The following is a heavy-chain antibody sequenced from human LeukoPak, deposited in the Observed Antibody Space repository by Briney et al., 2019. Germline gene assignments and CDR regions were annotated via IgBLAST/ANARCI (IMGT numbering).Heavy chain of an antibody. J-gene: IGHJ4*02. V-gene: IGHV3-7*01. D-gene: IGHD3-22*01. CDR1: GFTFSTYW. Sequence: GGSLRLSCAASGFTFSTYWMSWVRQAPGKGLEWVANIKEDGSDKNFLDSVKGRFTISRDNAKNSLYLQMNSLRAEDTAVYYCARDRGFSTFDYWGQGTLVTVSS. CDR2: IKEDGSDK. CDR3: ARDRGFSTFDY.